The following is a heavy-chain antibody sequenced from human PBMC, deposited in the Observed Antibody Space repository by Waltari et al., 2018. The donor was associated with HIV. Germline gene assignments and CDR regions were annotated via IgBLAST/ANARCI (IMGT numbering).Heavy chain of an antibody. CDR3: ARRWTTVTTDSLDL. J-gene: IGHJ2*01. V-gene: IGHV4-34*01. D-gene: IGHD4-17*01. CDR1: GGSFNGYS. Sequence: QVQLQQWGAGLLKPSETLSLTCAVYGGSFNGYSWSWIRQSPGKGLEWVGEINHGGSTIYNPSLKSRVTISVDTSKNQFSLKLSFVTAADTAVYYYARRWTTVTTDSLDLWGRGTLVTVSS. CDR2: INHGGST.